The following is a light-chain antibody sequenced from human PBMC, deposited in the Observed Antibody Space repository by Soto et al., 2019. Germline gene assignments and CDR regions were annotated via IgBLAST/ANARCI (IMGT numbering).Light chain of an antibody. CDR3: EQFSNCPLT. CDR1: QGIARA. J-gene: IGKJ4*01. Sequence: AIHLTQSPSSLSATVGDSVTITCRASQGIARALAWYQQKPGKAPKLLIYDASSLESGVPPRFSGSGYVTDFPLAINSLQPEDVPTYYCEQFSNCPLTFGGGTKVESK. V-gene: IGKV1D-13*01. CDR2: DAS.